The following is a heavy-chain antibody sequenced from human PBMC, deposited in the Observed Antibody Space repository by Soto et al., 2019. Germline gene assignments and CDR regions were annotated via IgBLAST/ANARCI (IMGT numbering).Heavy chain of an antibody. Sequence: GGFLRLSCAASGFIFSDFYMNWIRQAPGKGPEWLSYISGSGSPAWYADSVKGRFTISRDNAENTLTLEMTSLRAEDTAVYYCARDVSRATIGDFDLWGQGTLVTVSS. CDR2: ISGSGSPA. CDR3: ARDVSRATIGDFDL. D-gene: IGHD5-12*01. J-gene: IGHJ4*02. CDR1: GFIFSDFY. V-gene: IGHV3-11*01.